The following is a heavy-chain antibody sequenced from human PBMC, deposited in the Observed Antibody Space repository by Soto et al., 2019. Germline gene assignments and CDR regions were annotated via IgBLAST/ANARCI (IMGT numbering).Heavy chain of an antibody. D-gene: IGHD3-10*01. J-gene: IGHJ5*02. Sequence: EVQLIESGGGLTQPGGSLRLSCAASGLTVSTKYMNWIRQAPGKGLEWVAALYSGGSAYYADSVKGRFTISRDSSKNTLYLQMNSLRLDDTAVYYCASSVFYSGFLDPWGQGALVTVSS. CDR1: GLTVSTKY. V-gene: IGHV3-53*01. CDR3: ASSVFYSGFLDP. CDR2: LYSGGSA.